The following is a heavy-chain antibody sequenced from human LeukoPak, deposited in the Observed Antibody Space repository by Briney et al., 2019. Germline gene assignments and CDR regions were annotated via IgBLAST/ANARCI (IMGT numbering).Heavy chain of an antibody. CDR3: ARERANSGSYFDY. Sequence: GGSLRLSCAAPGFTFSSFWMSWVRQAPGKGLEWVANIKQDGSEKYYVDSVKGRFTISRDNAKNSLYLQMNSLRAEDTAVYYCARERANSGSYFDYWGQGTLVTVYS. D-gene: IGHD1-26*01. CDR2: IKQDGSEK. V-gene: IGHV3-7*01. CDR1: GFTFSSFW. J-gene: IGHJ4*02.